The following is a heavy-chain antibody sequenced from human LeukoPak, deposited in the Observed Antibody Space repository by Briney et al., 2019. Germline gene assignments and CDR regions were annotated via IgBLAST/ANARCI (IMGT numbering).Heavy chain of an antibody. D-gene: IGHD1-26*01. CDR3: ASGGVGAITFDY. CDR1: GGSFSGYY. Sequence: SETLSLTCAVYGGSFSGYYWSWIREPPGKGLEWIGEINHSGSTNYNPSLKSRVTISVDTSKNQFSLKLSSVTAADTAVYYCASGGVGAITFDYWGQGTLVTVSS. V-gene: IGHV4-34*01. J-gene: IGHJ4*02. CDR2: INHSGST.